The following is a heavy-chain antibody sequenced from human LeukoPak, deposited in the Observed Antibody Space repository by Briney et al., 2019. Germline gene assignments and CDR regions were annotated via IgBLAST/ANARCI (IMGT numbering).Heavy chain of an antibody. CDR2: VSSSGSTI. J-gene: IGHJ3*02. CDR3: ARDNYYDSSGYYSNAFDI. D-gene: IGHD3-22*01. CDR1: GFTFSSYE. V-gene: IGHV3-48*03. Sequence: GGSLRLSCAASGFTFSSYEMNRVRQAPGKGLEWVSYVSSSGSTIYYADSVKGRFTISRDNAKNSLYLQMNSLRAEDTAVYYCARDNYYDSSGYYSNAFDIWGQGTMVTVSS.